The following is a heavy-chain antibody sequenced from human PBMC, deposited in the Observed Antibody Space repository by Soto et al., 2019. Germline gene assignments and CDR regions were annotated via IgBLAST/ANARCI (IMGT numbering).Heavy chain of an antibody. Sequence: EVQLVEAGGGLVQPGGSLSLSCVVSVFTFSDHEMNWVRQARGKGPEWGSRISASGGTTSYADSVKGRFTISSDNARESLYLHMNSLRAEDTAIYYCARDRSFIFAVPPCGMDVWGLGTTVTVSS. J-gene: IGHJ6*02. CDR2: ISASGGTT. D-gene: IGHD3-3*01. V-gene: IGHV3-48*03. CDR1: VFTFSDHE. CDR3: ARDRSFIFAVPPCGMDV.